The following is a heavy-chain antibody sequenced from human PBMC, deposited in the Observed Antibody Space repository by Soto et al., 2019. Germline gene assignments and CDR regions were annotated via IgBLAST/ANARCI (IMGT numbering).Heavy chain of an antibody. D-gene: IGHD2-21*02. Sequence: GSLRLSCEVSGFTFSMYSMSWVRQTPGKGLEWVAKIPQDGVDGHYADSVKGRFTISRDNGKNSLYLQMNNLRAEDTAVYYCARDHLILPAHDFFYGSDVWGRGATVTVSS. CDR3: ARDHLILPAHDFFYGSDV. J-gene: IGHJ6*02. V-gene: IGHV3-7*03. CDR1: GFTFSMYS. CDR2: IPQDGVDG.